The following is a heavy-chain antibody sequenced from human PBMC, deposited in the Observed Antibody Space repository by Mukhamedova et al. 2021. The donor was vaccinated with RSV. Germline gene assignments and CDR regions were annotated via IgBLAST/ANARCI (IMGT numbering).Heavy chain of an antibody. D-gene: IGHD6-19*01. J-gene: IGHJ4*02. V-gene: IGHV3-7*01. CDR3: ARECGEDSGWADIDY. Sequence: GSVKGRFTISRDNAKDSLFLQMNSLRAEDTAVYYCARECGEDSGWADIDYWGQGSLVTVSS.